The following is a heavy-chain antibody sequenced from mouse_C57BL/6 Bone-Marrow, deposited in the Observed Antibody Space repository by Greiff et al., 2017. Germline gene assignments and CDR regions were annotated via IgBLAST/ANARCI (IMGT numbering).Heavy chain of an antibody. V-gene: IGHV1-55*01. CDR1: GYTFPSYW. Sequence: QVQLQQPGAELVKPGASVKMSCKASGYTFPSYWITWVKQRPGQGLEWIGDIYPTSGRTNYNEKFKSKAILTVDTSSNTAYMQLSSLTSEDSAVFYCARSGPLGRSFDYWGQGPTLTVSS. CDR2: IYPTSGRT. J-gene: IGHJ2*01. D-gene: IGHD4-1*01. CDR3: ARSGPLGRSFDY.